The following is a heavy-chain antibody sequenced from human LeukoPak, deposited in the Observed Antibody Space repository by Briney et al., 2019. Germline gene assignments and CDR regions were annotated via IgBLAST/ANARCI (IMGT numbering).Heavy chain of an antibody. Sequence: GGSLRLSCAASGFTFSSFRMNWVRQAPREGLEWISDISSSSSTIYYADSVKGRFTISRDNAKNSLYLQMNSLRDEDTAVYYCARGREYGSGTIRAFDIWDQGTMVTVSS. J-gene: IGHJ3*02. V-gene: IGHV3-48*02. CDR2: ISSSSSTI. CDR1: GFTFSSFR. CDR3: ARGREYGSGTIRAFDI. D-gene: IGHD3-10*01.